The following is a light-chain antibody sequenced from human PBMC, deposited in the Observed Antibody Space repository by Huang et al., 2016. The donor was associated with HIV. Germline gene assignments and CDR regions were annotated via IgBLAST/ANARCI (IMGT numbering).Light chain of an antibody. CDR3: QQYYSTPPIT. CDR1: QGISNS. J-gene: IGKJ5*01. V-gene: IGKV1-NL1*01. Sequence: DIQMTQSPSSLSASLGDRVTITCRASQGISNSLAWYQQKPGKAPKLLLYAASRFKRRVPTRFSSSGCGTDYTLTISSLQPEDFATYYCQQYYSTPPITFGQGTRLEIK. CDR2: AAS.